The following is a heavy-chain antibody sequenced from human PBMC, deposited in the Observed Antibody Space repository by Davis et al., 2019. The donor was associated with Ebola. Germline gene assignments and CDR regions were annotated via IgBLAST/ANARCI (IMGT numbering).Heavy chain of an antibody. J-gene: IGHJ4*02. D-gene: IGHD1-1*01. V-gene: IGHV3-13*01. CDR3: TRAPPGSRFRLDH. CDR1: GFTFSKYD. Sequence: PGGSLRLSCAASGFTFSKYDMTWVRQATGKGPEWVSATGTTGDTYYLGSVRGRFTVSRDDARNSFYLQMDSLRAEDTAVYYCTRAPPGSRFRLDHWGQGTHVTVSS. CDR2: TGTTGDT.